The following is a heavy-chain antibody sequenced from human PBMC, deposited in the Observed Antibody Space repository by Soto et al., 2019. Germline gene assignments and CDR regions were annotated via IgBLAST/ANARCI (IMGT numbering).Heavy chain of an antibody. V-gene: IGHV2-26*01. CDR3: ARLRYDILTGYYYE. CDR1: GFSPSNARMG. Sequence: QVTLKESGPVLVKPTETLTLTCTVSGFSPSNARMGVSLIRQPPAKALEWLAHIFSNHAKSYSTSRKSRFTISNDTSKSKVVLTMTNIDPVDTAKYSSARLRYDILTGYYYEWGQGTLLTVSS. CDR2: IFSNHAK. D-gene: IGHD3-9*01. J-gene: IGHJ4*02.